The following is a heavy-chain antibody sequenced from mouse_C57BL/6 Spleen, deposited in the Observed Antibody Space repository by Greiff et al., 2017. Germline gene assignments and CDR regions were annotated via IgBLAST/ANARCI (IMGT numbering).Heavy chain of an antibody. CDR1: GYTFTSYW. Sequence: VQLQQPGTELVKPGASVKLSCKASGYTFTSYWMHWVKQRPGQGLAWIGNINPSNGGTNYNEKFKSKATLTVDKSSSTAYMQLSSLTSEDSAVYYCARSTLGSSDVDYWGQGTTLTVSS. J-gene: IGHJ2*01. CDR3: ARSTLGSSDVDY. V-gene: IGHV1-53*01. D-gene: IGHD1-1*01. CDR2: INPSNGGT.